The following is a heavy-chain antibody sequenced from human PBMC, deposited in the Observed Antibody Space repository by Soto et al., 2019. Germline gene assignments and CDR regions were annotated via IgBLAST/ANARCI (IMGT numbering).Heavy chain of an antibody. D-gene: IGHD6-19*01. CDR3: AEVISAIAVAGTCDY. Sequence: GRSLRLSCAASGFTFSSYAMSWARQAPGKGLEWVSAISGSGGSTYYADSVKGRFTISRDNSKNTLYLPMNSLTAEDTALSYFAEVISAIAVAGTCDYCGKGTLGAASS. CDR2: ISGSGGST. CDR1: GFTFSSYA. J-gene: IGHJ4*02. V-gene: IGHV3-23*01.